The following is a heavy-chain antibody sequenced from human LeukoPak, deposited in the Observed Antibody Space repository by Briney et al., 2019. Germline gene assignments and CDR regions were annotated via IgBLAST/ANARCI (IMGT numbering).Heavy chain of an antibody. CDR3: ARVAPPGSYDSKEYFQH. Sequence: ASVKVSCKASGYTFTSCGISWVRQAPGQGLEWMGWISAYNGNTNYAQKLQGRVTMTTDTSTSTAYMELRSLRSDDTAVYYCARVAPPGSYDSKEYFQHWGQGTLVTVSS. J-gene: IGHJ1*01. CDR1: GYTFTSCG. D-gene: IGHD3-22*01. V-gene: IGHV1-18*01. CDR2: ISAYNGNT.